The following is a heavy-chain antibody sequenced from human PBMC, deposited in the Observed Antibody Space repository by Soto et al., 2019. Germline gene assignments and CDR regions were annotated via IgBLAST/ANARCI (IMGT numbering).Heavy chain of an antibody. D-gene: IGHD1-20*01. Sequence: EVHLVESGGGLVKPGGSLRLTCAGTGFSISDYTMNWVRQAPGKGLEWVSAISRGSDYIFYADTVKGRFTISRDNARNSLYLQMSSLRAEDTAVYYCAKDSGCVNNACAYDPWGQGTPVSVSS. J-gene: IGHJ5*02. CDR1: GFSISDYT. CDR2: ISRGSDYI. V-gene: IGHV3-21*01. CDR3: AKDSGCVNNACAYDP.